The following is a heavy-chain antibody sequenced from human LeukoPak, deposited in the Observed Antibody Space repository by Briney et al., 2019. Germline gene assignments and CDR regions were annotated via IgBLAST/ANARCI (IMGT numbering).Heavy chain of an antibody. J-gene: IGHJ6*02. Sequence: SETLSLTCTVSGGSISSYYWSWIRQPPGKGLEWIGYIYYSGSTNYNPSLKSRVTISVDTSKNQFSLKLSSVTAADTAVYYCARVHYYDYVWGSYRPSSYYYYGMDAWGQGTTVTVSS. CDR3: ARVHYYDYVWGSYRPSSYYYYGMDA. D-gene: IGHD3-16*02. CDR1: GGSISSYY. CDR2: IYYSGST. V-gene: IGHV4-59*12.